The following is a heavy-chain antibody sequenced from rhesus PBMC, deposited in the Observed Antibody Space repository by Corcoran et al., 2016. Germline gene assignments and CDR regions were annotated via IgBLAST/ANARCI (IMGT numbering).Heavy chain of an antibody. CDR1: GGSVSSGYD. D-gene: IGHD2-21*01. Sequence: QVQLQESGPGVVRPSETLSLTCAVSGGSVSSGYDWSWIRQPPGKGLEWIGYIYGSSGSTNYNPSLKNRVTISKDASTKQFARRLRSVTAADTAVYYCARSVNTAFDYWGQGVLVTVSS. CDR3: ARSVNTAFDY. V-gene: IGHV4-76*01. CDR2: IYGSSGST. J-gene: IGHJ4*01.